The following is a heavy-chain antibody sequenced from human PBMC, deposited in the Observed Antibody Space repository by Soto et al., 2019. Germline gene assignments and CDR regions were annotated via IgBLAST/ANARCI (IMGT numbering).Heavy chain of an antibody. CDR2: ISDDGSNK. CDR1: GFTFSSYG. CDR3: AKDGLYSNYGRYFDY. J-gene: IGHJ4*02. V-gene: IGHV3-30*18. D-gene: IGHD4-4*01. Sequence: QVQLVESGGGVVQPWRSLRLSCAASGFTFSSYGMHWVRQAPGKGLEWVAVISDDGSNKYYADSVKGRFTISRDNSKNTLYLQMNSLRAEDTAVYYCAKDGLYSNYGRYFDYWGQGTLVTVSS.